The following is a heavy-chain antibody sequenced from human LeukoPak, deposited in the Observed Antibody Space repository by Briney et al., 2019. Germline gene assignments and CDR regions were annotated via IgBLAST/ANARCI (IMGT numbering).Heavy chain of an antibody. V-gene: IGHV4-59*08. CDR2: IYHSGST. D-gene: IGHD4-17*01. Sequence: SETLSLTCTVSGGSISGYYWSWMRQPPGKGLEWIGYIYHSGSTNYNPSLKSRVTISVDTSKNQFSLRLSSVTAADTAVYYCARRLARRGYGDYCDYWGQGTLVTVSS. J-gene: IGHJ4*02. CDR1: GGSISGYY. CDR3: ARRLARRGYGDYCDY.